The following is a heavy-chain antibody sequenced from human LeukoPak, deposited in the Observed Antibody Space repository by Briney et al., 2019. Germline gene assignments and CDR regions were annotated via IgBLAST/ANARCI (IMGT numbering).Heavy chain of an antibody. J-gene: IGHJ4*02. V-gene: IGHV4-39*01. Sequence: SETLSLTCTVSGGSISSGTYYWGWIRQPPGKGLEWIGNIYYSGSTYYNPSLKSRVTLSVDTSRNQFSLKLSSVTAADTAVYYCARQLVGSFDYWGQGTLVTVSS. CDR3: ARQLVGSFDY. CDR1: GGSISSGTYY. D-gene: IGHD1-26*01. CDR2: IYYSGST.